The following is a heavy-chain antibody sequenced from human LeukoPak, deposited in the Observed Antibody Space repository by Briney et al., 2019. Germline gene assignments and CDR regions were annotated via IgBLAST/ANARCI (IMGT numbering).Heavy chain of an antibody. Sequence: GGSLRLSCAASGFTFTSYWMTWVRQAPGKGLEWLTNINEDGSVKHYVDSVRGRFTISRDNAKSSLYLQMNSLRAEDTAVYYCARIGAATYAFDIWGQGTMVTVSS. CDR2: INEDGSVK. CDR1: GFTFTSYW. CDR3: ARIGAATYAFDI. V-gene: IGHV3-7*01. J-gene: IGHJ3*02. D-gene: IGHD1-26*01.